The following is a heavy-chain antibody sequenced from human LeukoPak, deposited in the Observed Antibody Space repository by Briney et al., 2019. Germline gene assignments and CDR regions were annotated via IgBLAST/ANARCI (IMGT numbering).Heavy chain of an antibody. Sequence: GGSLRLSCAASGFTFSSYVMHWVRQAPGKGLEWVAVISYDGSNKYYADSVKRRFTISRDNSKNTLYLQMNSLRAEDTAVYYCAKPLMTTVTVFDYWGQGTLVTVSS. CDR3: AKPLMTTVTVFDY. J-gene: IGHJ4*02. CDR1: GFTFSSYV. V-gene: IGHV3-30*18. D-gene: IGHD4-17*01. CDR2: ISYDGSNK.